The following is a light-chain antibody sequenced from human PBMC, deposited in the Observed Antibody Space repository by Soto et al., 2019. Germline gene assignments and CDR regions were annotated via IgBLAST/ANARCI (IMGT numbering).Light chain of an antibody. CDR1: QSVLYSSNNKNY. J-gene: IGKJ3*01. CDR3: QQYYSTLIT. CDR2: WAS. Sequence: DIVMTQSPDSLAVSLGERATINCKSSQSVLYSSNNKNYLAWYQQKPGQPPKLIIYWASTRESGVPDRFSGSGSGTDFTLTISSLQAEDVAVYYCQQYYSTLITFGRGTKVDIK. V-gene: IGKV4-1*01.